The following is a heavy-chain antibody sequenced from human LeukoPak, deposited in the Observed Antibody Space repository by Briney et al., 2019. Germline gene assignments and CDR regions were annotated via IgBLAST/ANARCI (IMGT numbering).Heavy chain of an antibody. V-gene: IGHV4-34*01. CDR3: ARGATVTTIDY. D-gene: IGHD4-17*01. CDR2: INHSGST. J-gene: IGHJ4*02. Sequence: PSETLSLTCAVHGGSFSGYYWSWIRQPPGKGLEWIGEINHSGSTNYNPSLKSRVTISVDTSKNQFSLKLSSVTAADTAVYYCARGATVTTIDYWGQGTLVTVSS. CDR1: GGSFSGYY.